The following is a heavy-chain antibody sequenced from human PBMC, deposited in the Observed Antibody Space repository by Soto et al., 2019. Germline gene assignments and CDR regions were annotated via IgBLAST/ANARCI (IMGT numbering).Heavy chain of an antibody. D-gene: IGHD4-17*01. CDR3: AILGDGDYVSFDY. J-gene: IGHJ4*02. V-gene: IGHV3-33*01. CDR2: IWYDGSNK. CDR1: GFTFSSYG. Sequence: QVQLVESGGGVVQPGRSLRLSCAASGFTFSSYGMHWVRQAPGKGLEWVAVIWYDGSNKYYADSVKGRFTISRDNSKNTLYLQMNSLRAEDTAVYYCAILGDGDYVSFDYWGQGTLVTVSS.